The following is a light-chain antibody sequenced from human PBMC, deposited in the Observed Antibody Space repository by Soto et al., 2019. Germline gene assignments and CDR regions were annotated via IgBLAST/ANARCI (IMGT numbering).Light chain of an antibody. CDR3: QQHNNWPPIT. V-gene: IGKV3-15*01. CDR2: GAS. Sequence: EIVLTQSPATLSVSPGESAALSCRASQSVRTNLAWYHQRPGQAPRLLIYGASTRATGIPARFSGSGSGTEFTLIISSLQSEDCGVYYCQQHNNWPPITFGQGTRLDI. J-gene: IGKJ5*01. CDR1: QSVRTN.